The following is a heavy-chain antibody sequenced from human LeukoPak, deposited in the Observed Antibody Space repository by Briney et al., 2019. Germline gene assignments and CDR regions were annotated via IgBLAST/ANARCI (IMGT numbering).Heavy chain of an antibody. J-gene: IGHJ4*02. CDR2: MAYDGSNK. Sequence: GGSLRLSCAASGFTFSSHGMHWVRQAPGKGLEWVAVMAYDGSNKYYADSVKGRFTISRDNSKNTLYLQMNSLRAEDTAVYYCAKESALYSGGGYFDYWGQGTLVTVSS. D-gene: IGHD2-8*01. CDR3: AKESALYSGGGYFDY. V-gene: IGHV3-30*18. CDR1: GFTFSSHG.